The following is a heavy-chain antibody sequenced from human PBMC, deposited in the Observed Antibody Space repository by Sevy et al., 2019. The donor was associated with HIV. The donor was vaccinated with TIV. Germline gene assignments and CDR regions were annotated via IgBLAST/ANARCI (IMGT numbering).Heavy chain of an antibody. Sequence: GGSLRLSCAASGFTFSSYAMHWVRQAPGKGLEWVAVISYDGSNKYYADSVKGRFTISRDNSKNTLYLQMNSLRAEDTAVYYCARDPQYYDSSGYAPYFDYWGQGTLVTVSS. V-gene: IGHV3-30*04. J-gene: IGHJ4*02. CDR2: ISYDGSNK. CDR1: GFTFSSYA. CDR3: ARDPQYYDSSGYAPYFDY. D-gene: IGHD3-22*01.